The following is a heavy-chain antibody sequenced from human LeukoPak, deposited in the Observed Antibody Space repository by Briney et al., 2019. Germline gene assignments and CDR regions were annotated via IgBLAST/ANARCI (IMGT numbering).Heavy chain of an antibody. CDR1: GFTFSSYA. CDR3: AKDRGREYQLRYYFDY. D-gene: IGHD2-2*01. Sequence: PGGSLRLSCAASGFTFSSYAMSWVRQAPGKGLEWVSAISGSGGGTYYADSVKGRFTISRDNSKNTLYLQMNSLRAEDTAVYYCAKDRGREYQLRYYFDYWGQGTLVTVSS. V-gene: IGHV3-23*01. J-gene: IGHJ4*02. CDR2: ISGSGGGT.